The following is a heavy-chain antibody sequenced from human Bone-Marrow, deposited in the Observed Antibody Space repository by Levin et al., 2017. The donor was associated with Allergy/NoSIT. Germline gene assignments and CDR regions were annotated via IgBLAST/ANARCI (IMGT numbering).Heavy chain of an antibody. CDR3: ARGTPYLYLDY. D-gene: IGHD2-2*02. Sequence: SVKVSCKTSGGTFSTYAISWVRQAPGQGLEWMGGIIPLFGRANYAQKFQGRVTITADESTNTTYMALSSLRSDETAGYYCARGTPYLYLDYWGQGTLVIVSS. J-gene: IGHJ4*02. V-gene: IGHV1-69*13. CDR1: GGTFSTYA. CDR2: IIPLFGRA.